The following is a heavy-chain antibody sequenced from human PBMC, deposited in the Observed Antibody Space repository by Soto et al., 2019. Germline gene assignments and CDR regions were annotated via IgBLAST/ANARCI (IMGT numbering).Heavy chain of an antibody. D-gene: IGHD3-10*01. CDR2: ISGGGDTT. Sequence: VQLLESGGGLVQPGGSLRLSCAASGFTFNNYAMTCVRQAPGKGLEWVSAISGGGDTTSYADSVKGRFTVSRDGSKNTLYLQMSSLRAEDTALSYCAKGRGGSGSLTPRVDFWGQGTLVTVSS. CDR3: AKGRGGSGSLTPRVDF. J-gene: IGHJ4*02. V-gene: IGHV3-23*01. CDR1: GFTFNNYA.